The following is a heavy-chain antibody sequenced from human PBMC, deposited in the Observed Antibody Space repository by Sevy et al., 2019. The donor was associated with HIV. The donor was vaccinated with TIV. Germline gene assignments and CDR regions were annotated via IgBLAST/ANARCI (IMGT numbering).Heavy chain of an antibody. D-gene: IGHD3-22*01. V-gene: IGHV5-51*01. CDR1: GYTFNTYW. Sequence: GESLKISCKGSGYTFNTYWIAWVRQMPGKGLEWMGIIYPDDSDTRYSPSFQGHVTILADKSTDTAYLQWSSLKASDTAMYYCARPALNYYDSNGYGFNLWGQGTMVTVSS. CDR3: ARPALNYYDSNGYGFNL. CDR2: IYPDDSDT. J-gene: IGHJ3*01.